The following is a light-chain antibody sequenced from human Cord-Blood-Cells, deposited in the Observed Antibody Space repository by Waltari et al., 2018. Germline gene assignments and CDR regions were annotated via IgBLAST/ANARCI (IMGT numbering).Light chain of an antibody. CDR1: QSVSSSY. CDR3: QQYGSSPLT. J-gene: IGKJ4*01. CDR2: GAS. Sequence: IVFPQSPGTLSLSPGERDTLYCRASQSVSSSYLAWYQQKPGQAPRLLIYGASSRATGIPDRFSGSGSGTDFTLTISRLEPEDFAVYYCQQYGSSPLTFGGGTKVEIK. V-gene: IGKV3-20*01.